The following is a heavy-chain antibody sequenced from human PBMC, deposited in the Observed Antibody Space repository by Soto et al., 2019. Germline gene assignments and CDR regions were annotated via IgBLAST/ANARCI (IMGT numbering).Heavy chain of an antibody. CDR3: ASGLYYYDSSGHRQNLMGTWFDP. D-gene: IGHD3-22*01. Sequence: PSETLSLTCTVSGGSISSGGYYWSWIRQHPGKGLEWIGYIYYSGSTYYNPSLKSRVTISVDTSKNQFSLKLSSVTAADTAVYYCASGLYYYDSSGHRQNLMGTWFDPWGQGTLVTVSS. CDR2: IYYSGST. V-gene: IGHV4-31*03. CDR1: GGSISSGGYY. J-gene: IGHJ5*02.